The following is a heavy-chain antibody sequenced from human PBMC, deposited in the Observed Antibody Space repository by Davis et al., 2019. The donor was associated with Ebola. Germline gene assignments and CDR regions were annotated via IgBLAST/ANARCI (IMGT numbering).Heavy chain of an antibody. CDR1: GFTFSGSA. J-gene: IGHJ4*02. V-gene: IGHV3-73*01. Sequence: GESLKIPCAASGFTFSGSAMHRVRQASGKGLEWVGRIRSKANSYATAYAASVKGRFTISRDDSKNTAYLQMTSLKTEDTAVYYCTIGGSSGRADYWGQGTLVTVSS. CDR2: IRSKANSYAT. D-gene: IGHD6-19*01. CDR3: TIGGSSGRADY.